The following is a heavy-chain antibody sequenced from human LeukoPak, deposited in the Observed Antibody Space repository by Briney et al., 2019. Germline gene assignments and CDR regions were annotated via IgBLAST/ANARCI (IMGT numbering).Heavy chain of an antibody. D-gene: IGHD5-18*01. V-gene: IGHV4-31*03. CDR1: GGSISSGPYY. Sequence: SETLSLTCTVSGGSISSGPYYWIWIRQHPGKGLEWIGYITYSGNTYYYPALNSRVTVSLDTSKTQFSLKLSSVTAADTAMYYCASGGYSYGFDYWGQGTLVTVSS. J-gene: IGHJ4*02. CDR2: ITYSGNT. CDR3: ASGGYSYGFDY.